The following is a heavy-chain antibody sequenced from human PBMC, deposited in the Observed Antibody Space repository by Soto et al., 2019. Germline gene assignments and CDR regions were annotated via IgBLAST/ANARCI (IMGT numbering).Heavy chain of an antibody. D-gene: IGHD1-1*01. V-gene: IGHV4-31*03. CDR1: GVSISSGGYY. Sequence: QVQLQESGPGLVKPSQTLSLTCTVSGVSISSGGYYWSWIRQHPGKVLEWIGYIYYTGSTYYNPSLQSRVTMSLDTSKNQFALKLSSVTVANTAVYYCARGSQLERDAFDIWGQGTMVTVSS. CDR2: IYYTGST. CDR3: ARGSQLERDAFDI. J-gene: IGHJ3*02.